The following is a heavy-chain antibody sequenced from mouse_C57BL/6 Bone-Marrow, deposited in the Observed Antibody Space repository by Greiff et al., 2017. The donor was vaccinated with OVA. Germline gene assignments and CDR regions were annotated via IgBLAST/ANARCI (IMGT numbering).Heavy chain of an antibody. CDR2: IDPENGDT. Sequence: VQLQQPGAELVRPGASVKLSCTASGFNIKDDYMHWVKQRPEQGLEWIGWIDPENGDTEYASKFQGKATITADTSSNTAYLQLSSLTSEDTAVYYCTLDSSGYNWGQGTTLTVSS. CDR1: GFNIKDDY. D-gene: IGHD3-2*02. J-gene: IGHJ2*01. CDR3: TLDSSGYN. V-gene: IGHV14-4*01.